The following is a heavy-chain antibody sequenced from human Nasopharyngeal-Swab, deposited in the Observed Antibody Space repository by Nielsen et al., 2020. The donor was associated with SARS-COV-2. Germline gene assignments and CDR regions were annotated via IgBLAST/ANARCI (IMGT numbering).Heavy chain of an antibody. D-gene: IGHD2-15*01. Sequence: LRLSCTVSGGSISSGSYYWSWIRQPAGKGLEWIGRIYTSGSTNYNPSLKSRVTISVDTSKNQFSLKLSSVTAADTAVYYCARRGVVVRGGYYFDYWGQGTLVTVSS. V-gene: IGHV4-61*02. CDR2: IYTSGST. CDR1: GGSISSGSYY. J-gene: IGHJ4*02. CDR3: ARRGVVVRGGYYFDY.